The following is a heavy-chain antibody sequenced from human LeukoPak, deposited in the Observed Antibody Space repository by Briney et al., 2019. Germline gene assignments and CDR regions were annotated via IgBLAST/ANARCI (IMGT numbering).Heavy chain of an antibody. CDR2: ISPYNGNT. Sequence: GASVKVSFKASGYPFTSYGISWGRPAPGQGVEWMGWISPYNGNTNYAQKLQGRVTMTTDTSTSTAYMELRSLRSDDTAVYYCAARGGATGTTQGDAFDIWGQGTMVTVSS. V-gene: IGHV1-18*04. D-gene: IGHD1-1*01. CDR3: AARGGATGTTQGDAFDI. J-gene: IGHJ3*02. CDR1: GYPFTSYG.